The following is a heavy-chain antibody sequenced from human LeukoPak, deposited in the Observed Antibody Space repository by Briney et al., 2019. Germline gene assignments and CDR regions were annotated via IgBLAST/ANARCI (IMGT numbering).Heavy chain of an antibody. D-gene: IGHD3-9*01. CDR2: IKQDGSEK. V-gene: IGHV3-7*01. CDR3: ARAGSWSYDILTGYYTASLFDY. Sequence: GGSLRLSCAASGFTFSSYWMSWVRQAPGKGLEWVANIKQDGSEKYYVDSVKGRFTISRDNAKNSLYLQMNSLRAEDTAVYYCARAGSWSYDILTGYYTASLFDYWGQGTLVTVSS. CDR1: GFTFSSYW. J-gene: IGHJ4*02.